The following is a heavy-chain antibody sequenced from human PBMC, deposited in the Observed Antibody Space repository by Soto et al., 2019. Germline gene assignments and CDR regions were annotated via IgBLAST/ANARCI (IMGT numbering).Heavy chain of an antibody. Sequence: GGSLRLSCADSGFTFGADWMTWVRQDPGKGLEWVANINRAGDDKYYMDSVKGRFTISRDNAKNSLYLQMNSLRVEDTAVYYCTRDLDASGSAPISEYWGQGALVTVSS. J-gene: IGHJ4*02. CDR3: TRDLDASGSAPISEY. V-gene: IGHV3-7*03. CDR1: GFTFGADW. CDR2: INRAGDDK. D-gene: IGHD3-22*01.